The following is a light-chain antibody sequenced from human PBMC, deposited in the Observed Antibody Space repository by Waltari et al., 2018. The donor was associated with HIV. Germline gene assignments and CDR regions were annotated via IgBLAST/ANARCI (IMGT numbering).Light chain of an antibody. CDR1: ALPTKY. J-gene: IGLJ2*01. CDR3: YSTDSSGNPL. Sequence: SDELTQPPSVSVSPGQTARITCSGDALPTKYAYWYQQKSGQAPMLVIYEYSKRPSEIPERFSGSSSGTMATLTISGAQVEDEADYYCYSTDSSGNPLFGGGTKLTVL. CDR2: EYS. V-gene: IGLV3-10*01.